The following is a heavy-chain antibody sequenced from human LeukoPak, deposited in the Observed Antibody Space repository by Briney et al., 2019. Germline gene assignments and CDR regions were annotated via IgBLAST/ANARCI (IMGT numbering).Heavy chain of an antibody. D-gene: IGHD1-26*01. Sequence: ASVKVSCKASGYTFTGYYMHWVRQAPGQGLEWMGWINPNSGGTNYAQKFQGRVTMTRDTSISTAYMELSRLRSDDTAVYYCARDGAGGSYGPVDYWGQGTLVTVPS. CDR1: GYTFTGYY. CDR2: INPNSGGT. V-gene: IGHV1-2*02. J-gene: IGHJ4*02. CDR3: ARDGAGGSYGPVDY.